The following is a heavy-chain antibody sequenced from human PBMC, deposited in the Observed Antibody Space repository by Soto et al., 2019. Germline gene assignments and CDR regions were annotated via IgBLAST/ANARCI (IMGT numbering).Heavy chain of an antibody. CDR1: GFTFSTYT. V-gene: IGHV3-30-3*01. J-gene: IGHJ4*02. D-gene: IGHD6-19*01. CDR3: ARGERGSVWYVPYFDS. CDR2: ISYDGSNK. Sequence: GGSLRFSCAASGFTFSTYTMHWVRQAPGKGLEWVAVISYDGSNKYYADSVKGRFTISRDNSKNTLYLQMSSLRVEDTAVYYCARGERGSVWYVPYFDSWGQGTLVTVSS.